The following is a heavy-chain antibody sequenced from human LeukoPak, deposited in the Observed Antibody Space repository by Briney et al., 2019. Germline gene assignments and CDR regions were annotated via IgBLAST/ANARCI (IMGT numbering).Heavy chain of an antibody. D-gene: IGHD4-17*01. CDR1: GGSFSGYY. Sequence: SETLSLTCAVYGGSFSGYYWSWIRQPPGKGPEWIGEINHSGSTNYNPSLKSRVTISVDTSKNQFSLKLSSVTAADTAVYYCARGTTVTTNYYYMDVWGKGTTVTVSS. CDR3: ARGTTVTTNYYYMDV. CDR2: INHSGST. J-gene: IGHJ6*03. V-gene: IGHV4-34*01.